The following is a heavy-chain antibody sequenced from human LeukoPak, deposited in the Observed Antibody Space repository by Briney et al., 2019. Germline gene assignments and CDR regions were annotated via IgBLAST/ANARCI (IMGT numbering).Heavy chain of an antibody. CDR2: INPNSGGT. Sequence: ASVKVSCKASGYTFTDYFMHWVRQPPGQGLEWMGWINPNSGGTNYAHKFQGRVTMTRDTSISTAYMELSRLRSDDTAVYYCARDLRVGPTVFDYWGQGTLVTVSS. D-gene: IGHD1-26*01. CDR1: GYTFTDYF. V-gene: IGHV1-2*02. CDR3: ARDLRVGPTVFDY. J-gene: IGHJ4*02.